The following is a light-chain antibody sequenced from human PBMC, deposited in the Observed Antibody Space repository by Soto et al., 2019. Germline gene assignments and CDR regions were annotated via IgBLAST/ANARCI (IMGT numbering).Light chain of an antibody. J-gene: IGLJ2*01. CDR1: SSDVGGYNY. CDR3: RSYTSSSTVV. CDR2: DVS. V-gene: IGLV2-14*01. Sequence: QSALTQPASVSGSPGQSVTISCTGTSSDVGGYNYVSWYQQHPGKAPKLMIYDVSNRPSGVANRFSGSKSGNTASLTISGLHDDDEDDYYCRSYTSSSTVVFGGGTKLTVL.